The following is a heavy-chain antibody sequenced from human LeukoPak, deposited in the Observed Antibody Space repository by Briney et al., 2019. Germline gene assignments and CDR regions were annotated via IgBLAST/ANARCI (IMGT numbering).Heavy chain of an antibody. V-gene: IGHV3-43*02. Sequence: PGGSLRLSCAASGFTFDDYAMHWVRQAPGKGLEWVSLISGDGGSTYYADSVKGRFTISRDNAKNSLYLQMNSLRAEDTAVYYCARQSVTTDLLFWFDPWGQGTLVTVSS. CDR3: ARQSVTTDLLFWFDP. D-gene: IGHD4-17*01. CDR1: GFTFDDYA. J-gene: IGHJ5*02. CDR2: ISGDGGST.